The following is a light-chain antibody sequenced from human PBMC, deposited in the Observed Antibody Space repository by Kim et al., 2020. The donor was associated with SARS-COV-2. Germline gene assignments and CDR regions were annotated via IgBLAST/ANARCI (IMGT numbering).Light chain of an antibody. CDR1: QSVDRD. V-gene: IGKV3-15*01. Sequence: SPGDRGTLSCRASQSVDRDRDWYQQKPGHPPRLRIYDAATRASGVADRFRGSGSGTEFTLTISSLQSEDLAVYYCQHYNKWTPWTFGRGTKVDIK. J-gene: IGKJ1*01. CDR3: QHYNKWTPWT. CDR2: DAA.